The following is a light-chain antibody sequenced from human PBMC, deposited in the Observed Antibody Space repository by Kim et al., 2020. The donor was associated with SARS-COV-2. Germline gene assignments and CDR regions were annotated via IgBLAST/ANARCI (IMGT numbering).Light chain of an antibody. J-gene: IGKJ4*01. CDR1: EAVGDN. CDR3: QKYDKWPLT. CDR2: GAS. V-gene: IGKV3-15*01. Sequence: GSRGEGVTLSCRATEAVGDNLAWYQQKPGQAPRLLMYGASSRASGVPVRFTGRGSGTDFTLTISSLQSEDFGVYYCQKYDKWPLTFGGGTKVDIK.